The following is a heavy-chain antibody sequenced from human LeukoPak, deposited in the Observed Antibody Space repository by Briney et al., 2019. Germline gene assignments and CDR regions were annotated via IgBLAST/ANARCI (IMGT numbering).Heavy chain of an antibody. J-gene: IGHJ4*02. CDR2: IYYSGST. V-gene: IGHV4-30-4*08. CDR3: ARDLFWGSIDY. Sequence: SETLSLTCTVSGGSISSGDYYWSWIRQPPGEGLEWIGYIYYSGSTYYNPSLKSRVTISVDTSKNQFSLKLSSVTAADTAVYYCARDLFWGSIDYWGQGTLVTVSS. D-gene: IGHD3-16*01. CDR1: GGSISSGDYY.